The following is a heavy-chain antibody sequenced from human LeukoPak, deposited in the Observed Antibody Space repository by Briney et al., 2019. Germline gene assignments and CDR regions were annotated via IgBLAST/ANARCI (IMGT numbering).Heavy chain of an antibody. CDR3: ARVVGSSGWYDGAFDI. CDR1: GYTFTGYY. CDR2: INPNSGGT. J-gene: IGHJ3*02. Sequence: ASVKVSCKASGYTFTGYYMHWVRQAPGQGLEWVGWINPNSGGTNYAQKFQGRVTMTRDTSISTAYMELSRLRSDDTAVYYCARVVGSSGWYDGAFDIWGQGTMVTVSS. V-gene: IGHV1-2*02. D-gene: IGHD6-19*01.